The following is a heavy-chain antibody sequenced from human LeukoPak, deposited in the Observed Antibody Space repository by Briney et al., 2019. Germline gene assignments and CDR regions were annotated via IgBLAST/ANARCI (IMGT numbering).Heavy chain of an antibody. CDR1: GYTFTGYY. D-gene: IGHD3-16*02. CDR3: ARVPNYEYVWGSYRYIPDERDYYFDY. V-gene: IGHV1-2*02. Sequence: VASVKVSCKASGYTFTGYYMHWVRQAPGQGREWMGWINPNSGGTNYAQKFRGRVTMTMDTSISAASMELSRLRSDDMAVYYCARVPNYEYVWGSYRYIPDERDYYFDYWGQGTLVTVSS. J-gene: IGHJ4*02. CDR2: INPNSGGT.